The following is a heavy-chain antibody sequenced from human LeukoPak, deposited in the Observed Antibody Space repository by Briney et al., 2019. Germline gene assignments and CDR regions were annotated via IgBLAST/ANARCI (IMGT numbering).Heavy chain of an antibody. D-gene: IGHD3-3*01. CDR3: ARAEDYDFWSGYLFDY. J-gene: IGHJ4*02. V-gene: IGHV3-23*01. CDR2: ISGSGGST. CDR1: GFTFSSYA. Sequence: GSLRLSCAASGFTFSSYAMSWVRQAPGKGLEWVSAISGSGGSTYYADSVKGRFTISRDNSKNTLYLQMNSLRAEDTAVYYCARAEDYDFWSGYLFDYWGQGTLVTVSS.